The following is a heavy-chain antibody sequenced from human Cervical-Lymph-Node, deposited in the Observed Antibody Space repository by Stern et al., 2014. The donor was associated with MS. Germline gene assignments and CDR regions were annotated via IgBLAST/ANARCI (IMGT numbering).Heavy chain of an antibody. Sequence: VQLLESGPGLLKPSETLSLTCTVSGGSLSPFYWTWIRQPPGKGLEWIGYMDYSGSATYNTSLKSRVTMSVDTAKNKLSLKLSSVTAADTAVYYCARGGYYGDYDSWGQGALVIVSS. CDR3: ARGGYYGDYDS. J-gene: IGHJ5*01. CDR2: MDYSGSA. CDR1: GGSLSPFY. D-gene: IGHD2-15*01. V-gene: IGHV4-59*01.